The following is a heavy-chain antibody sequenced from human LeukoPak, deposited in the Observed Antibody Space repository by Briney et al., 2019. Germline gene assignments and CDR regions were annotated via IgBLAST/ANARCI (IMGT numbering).Heavy chain of an antibody. J-gene: IGHJ6*02. CDR3: ARGRYSSGWYYGMDV. CDR1: GGSFSGYY. V-gene: IGHV4-34*01. CDR2: INHSGST. Sequence: PSETLSLTCAVYGGSFSGYYWSWIRQPPGKGLEWIGEINHSGSTNYNPSLKSRVTISVDTSKNQFSLKLSSVTAAGTAVYYCARGRYSSGWYYGMDVWGQGTTVTVSS. D-gene: IGHD6-19*01.